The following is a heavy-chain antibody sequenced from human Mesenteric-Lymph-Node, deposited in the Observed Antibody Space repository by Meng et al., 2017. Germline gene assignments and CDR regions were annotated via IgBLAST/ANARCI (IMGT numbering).Heavy chain of an antibody. J-gene: IGHJ4*02. D-gene: IGHD6-19*01. CDR1: GGSVSSGGYY. V-gene: IGHV4-31*03. Sequence: QVQLQESGPGLVKPSGTLSLTCTVSGGSVSSGGYYWTWIRQHPGKGLEWFGHIYYSGSTFYNPSLKRRVIISIDTSKNQFSLNLRSVTAADTAVYYCARVSSGWDYFDYWGQGNLVTVSS. CDR3: ARVSSGWDYFDY. CDR2: IYYSGST.